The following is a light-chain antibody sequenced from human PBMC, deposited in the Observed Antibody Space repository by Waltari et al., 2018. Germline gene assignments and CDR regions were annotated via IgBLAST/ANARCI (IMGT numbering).Light chain of an antibody. V-gene: IGLV3-21*04. CDR2: YDS. Sequence: SYVLTQPPSVSVAPGKTASITCGGNNIESKSVHWYQQKPGQAPILVISYDSDRPSGIPERFSVSNAGNTATRTISRVEAGDEADYYCQVWDANTDPGVFGTGTEVTVL. CDR1: NIESKS. CDR3: QVWDANTDPGV. J-gene: IGLJ1*01.